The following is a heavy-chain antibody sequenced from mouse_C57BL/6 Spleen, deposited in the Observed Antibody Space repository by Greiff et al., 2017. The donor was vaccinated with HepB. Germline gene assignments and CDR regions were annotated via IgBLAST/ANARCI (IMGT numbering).Heavy chain of an antibody. D-gene: IGHD2-4*01. Sequence: EVMLVESGGGLVKPGGSLKLSCAASGFTFSDYGMHWVRQAPEKGLEWVAYISSGSSTIYYADTVKGRFTISRDNAKNTLFLQMTSLRSEDTAMYYCARRYDYGIEDYWGQGTSVTVSS. V-gene: IGHV5-17*01. CDR3: ARRYDYGIEDY. J-gene: IGHJ4*01. CDR2: ISSGSSTI. CDR1: GFTFSDYG.